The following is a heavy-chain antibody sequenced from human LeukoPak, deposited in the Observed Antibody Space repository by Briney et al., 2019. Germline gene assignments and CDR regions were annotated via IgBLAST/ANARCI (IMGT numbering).Heavy chain of an antibody. CDR1: GGTFSSCA. CDR2: IIPIFGTA. CDR3: ARGPSSYGDYIFRIAEYFQH. Sequence: GSSVKVSCKASGGTFSSCAISWVRQAPGQGLEWMGGIIPIFGTANYAQKFQGRVTITADKSTSTAYMELSSLRSEDTAVYYCARGPSSYGDYIFRIAEYFQHWGQGTLVTVSS. J-gene: IGHJ1*01. D-gene: IGHD4-17*01. V-gene: IGHV1-69*06.